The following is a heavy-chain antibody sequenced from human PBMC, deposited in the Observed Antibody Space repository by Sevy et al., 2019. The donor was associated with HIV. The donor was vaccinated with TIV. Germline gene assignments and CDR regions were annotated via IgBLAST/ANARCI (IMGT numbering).Heavy chain of an antibody. D-gene: IGHD2-15*01. Sequence: GGSLRLSCAASMFTFSSYGMHWVRQAPGKGLEWVAGISYDGSNKYYADSVKGRFTISRDNSKNTLYLQMNSLRAEDTAVYYCAKGQTDCSGGNCYSFLYYYVMDVWGQGTTVTVSS. CDR2: ISYDGSNK. CDR1: MFTFSSYG. V-gene: IGHV3-30*18. J-gene: IGHJ6*02. CDR3: AKGQTDCSGGNCYSFLYYYVMDV.